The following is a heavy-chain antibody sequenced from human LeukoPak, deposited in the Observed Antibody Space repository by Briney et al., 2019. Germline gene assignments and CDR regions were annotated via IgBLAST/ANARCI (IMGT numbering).Heavy chain of an antibody. CDR1: GYIFTSYW. CDR3: AVYDSSGYPFDY. Sequence: GESLMISCKGSGYIFTSYWISWVRQMPGKGLEWMGRIDPSDSYTNYSPSFQGHVTISADKSISTAYLQWSSLKASDTAMYYCAVYDSSGYPFDYWGQGTLVTVSS. V-gene: IGHV5-10-1*01. CDR2: IDPSDSYT. J-gene: IGHJ4*02. D-gene: IGHD3-22*01.